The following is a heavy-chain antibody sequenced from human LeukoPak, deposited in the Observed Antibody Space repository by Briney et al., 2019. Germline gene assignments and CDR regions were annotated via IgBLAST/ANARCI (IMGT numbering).Heavy chain of an antibody. CDR1: GFTFSSYA. J-gene: IGHJ4*02. CDR3: ARADDFWSGLTSYFDY. Sequence: PGGSLRLSCAASGFTFSSYAMSWVRQAPGKGLEWVSAISGSGGSTYYADSVKGRFTISRDNSKNTLYLQMNSLRAEDTAVYYCARADDFWSGLTSYFDYWGQGTLVTVSS. CDR2: ISGSGGST. D-gene: IGHD3-3*01. V-gene: IGHV3-23*01.